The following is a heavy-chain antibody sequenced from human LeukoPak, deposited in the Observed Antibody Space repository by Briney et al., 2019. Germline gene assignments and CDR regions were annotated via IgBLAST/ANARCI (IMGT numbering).Heavy chain of an antibody. D-gene: IGHD4-17*01. CDR2: IVNDGSTT. CDR1: GFTFSTYY. J-gene: IGHJ3*02. CDR3: ARESSDYGDYDAFDI. V-gene: IGHV3-74*01. Sequence: GGSLRLSCAASGFTFSTYYMHWVRQAPGKGLVWVSRIVNDGSTTTYAGSVKGRFTITRDNAKNTLFLQMNSLRVEDTAVYYCARESSDYGDYDAFDIWGRGTMVTVSS.